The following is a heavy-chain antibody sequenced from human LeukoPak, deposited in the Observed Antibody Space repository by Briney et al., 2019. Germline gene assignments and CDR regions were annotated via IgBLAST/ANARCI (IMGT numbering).Heavy chain of an antibody. Sequence: GGSLRLSCAASGFTFSSYGMHWVRQAPGKGLEWVAVIWYDGSNKYYADSVKGRFTISRDNPKNTLYLQMNSLRAEDTAVYYCAKDYGDYMYYFDYWGQGTLVTVSS. CDR1: GFTFSSYG. CDR2: IWYDGSNK. J-gene: IGHJ4*02. D-gene: IGHD4-17*01. V-gene: IGHV3-33*06. CDR3: AKDYGDYMYYFDY.